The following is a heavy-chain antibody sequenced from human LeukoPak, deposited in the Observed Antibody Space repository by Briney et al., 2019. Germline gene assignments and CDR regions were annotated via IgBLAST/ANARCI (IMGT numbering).Heavy chain of an antibody. D-gene: IGHD2-2*01. Sequence: SETLSLTCTVSGGSISSYYWSWIRQPPGKGLEWIGYIYYSGSTNYNPSLKSRVTISVDTSKNKFSLKLSSVTAADTAVYYCARGGHCSSTSCCLSAFDIWGQGTMVTVSS. CDR3: ARGGHCSSTSCCLSAFDI. CDR2: IYYSGST. CDR1: GGSISSYY. V-gene: IGHV4-59*01. J-gene: IGHJ3*02.